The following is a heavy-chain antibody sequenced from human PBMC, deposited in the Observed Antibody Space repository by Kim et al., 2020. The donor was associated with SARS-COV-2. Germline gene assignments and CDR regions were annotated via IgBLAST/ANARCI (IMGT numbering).Heavy chain of an antibody. V-gene: IGHV3-7*03. CDR2: IKQDGSEK. J-gene: IGHJ4*02. Sequence: GGSLRLSCAASGFIFNSYWMSWVRQAPGKGLEWVASIKQDGSEKYYVDSVKGRFTISRDNAKNSLYLQMNSLRGEDKAVYYCAREWRYWGQGTLVTVSS. CDR1: GFIFNSYW. CDR3: AREWRY. D-gene: IGHD3-3*01.